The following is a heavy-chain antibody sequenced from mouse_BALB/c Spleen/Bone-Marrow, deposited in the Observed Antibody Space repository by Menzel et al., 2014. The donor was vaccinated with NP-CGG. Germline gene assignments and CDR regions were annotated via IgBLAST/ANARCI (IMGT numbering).Heavy chain of an antibody. CDR3: ARPRQLGLPYYFDY. V-gene: IGHV1-14*01. J-gene: IGHJ2*01. CDR1: GYTFTSYV. Sequence: VQLQQSGPELVKPGASVKMSCKASGYTFTSYVMHWVKQKPGQGLEWIGYINPYNDGTKYNEKFKGKATLTSDESSSTAYMELSNLTSEGSAVYYCARPRQLGLPYYFDYWGQGTTLTVSS. CDR2: INPYNDGT. D-gene: IGHD3-2*01.